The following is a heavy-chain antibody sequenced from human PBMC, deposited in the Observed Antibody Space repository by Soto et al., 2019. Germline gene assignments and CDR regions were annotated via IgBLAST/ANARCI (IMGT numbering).Heavy chain of an antibody. CDR3: ARQSHDFWSGYGTDYYYGMDV. D-gene: IGHD3-3*01. CDR2: ISSSSSTI. V-gene: IGHV3-48*02. CDR1: GFTFSSYS. Sequence: EVQLVESGGGLVQPGGSLRLSCAASGFTFSSYSMNWVRQAPGKGLEWVSYISSSSSTIYYADSVKGRFTISRDNAKNLLYLQMNSLRDEDTAVYYCARQSHDFWSGYGTDYYYGMDVWGQGTTVTVSS. J-gene: IGHJ6*02.